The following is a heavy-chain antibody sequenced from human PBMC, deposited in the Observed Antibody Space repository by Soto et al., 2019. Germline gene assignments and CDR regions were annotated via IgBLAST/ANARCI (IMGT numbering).Heavy chain of an antibody. CDR1: GYTFTSYG. V-gene: IGHV1-18*01. CDR2: INGYTGNT. Sequence: QVQLVQSGAEVKKPGASVKVSCKASGYTFTSYGLSWVRQAPGQGLEWMGWINGYTGNTNYSQKFHGRVTMTTDTSTNSAYLALWTLISDVTAVYYGARSWVTWKGGIDVWGQGTPVTVSS. J-gene: IGHJ6*02. D-gene: IGHD1-1*01. CDR3: ARSWVTWKGGIDV.